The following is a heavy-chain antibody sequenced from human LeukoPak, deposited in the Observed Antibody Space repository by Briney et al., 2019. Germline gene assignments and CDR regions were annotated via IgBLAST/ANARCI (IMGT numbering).Heavy chain of an antibody. V-gene: IGHV3-23*01. Sequence: PGGSLRLSCAASGFTFSIYAMRWVRQAPRKGLQWVSSITSRGESTWYVDSVKGRFTITRDNFENKLYLQMHSLRAEDTAVYYCARDRPNYYGSDGHYYRRDGDYWGRGTLVSVSS. CDR3: ARDRPNYYGSDGHYYRRDGDY. CDR2: ITSRGEST. D-gene: IGHD3-22*01. CDR1: GFTFSIYA. J-gene: IGHJ4*02.